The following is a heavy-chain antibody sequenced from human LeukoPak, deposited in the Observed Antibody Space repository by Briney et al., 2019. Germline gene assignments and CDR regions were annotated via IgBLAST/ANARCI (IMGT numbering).Heavy chain of an antibody. CDR1: GLNFGDHW. V-gene: IGHV3-7*01. CDR2: MKHDGSAK. CDR3: ATTTRGDS. Sequence: PGGSLRLSCVVSGLNFGDHWMTWVRQAPGKGLEWVANMKHDGSAKNYVDSVKGRFSISRDNDKNSVYLEMNSLRVEDTAVYYCATTTRGDSWGQGTLVTVSS. J-gene: IGHJ4*02. D-gene: IGHD4-11*01.